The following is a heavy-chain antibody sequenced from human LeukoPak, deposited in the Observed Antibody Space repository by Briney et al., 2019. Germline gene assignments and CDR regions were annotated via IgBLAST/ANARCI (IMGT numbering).Heavy chain of an antibody. V-gene: IGHV3-73*01. CDR2: IRSKTNSYAT. J-gene: IGHJ4*02. CDR1: GFTLSGSA. D-gene: IGHD1-1*01. CDR3: TRYNVGFES. Sequence: GGSLSLSCAASGFTLSGSAMNWVRQPSGKGLGWVGRIRSKTNSYATSYAASVKGRFALSRDDSKNTAYLQMNSLKTEDTAVYYCTRYNVGFESWGQGTLVTVSS.